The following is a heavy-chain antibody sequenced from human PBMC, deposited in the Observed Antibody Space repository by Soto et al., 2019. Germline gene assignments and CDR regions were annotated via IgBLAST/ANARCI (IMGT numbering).Heavy chain of an antibody. CDR2: IYPGDSDT. CDR1: GYSFTSYW. D-gene: IGHD3-3*01. Sequence: PGESLKISCKGSGYSFTSYWIGWVRQMPWKGLEWMGIIYPGDSDTRYSPSFQGQVTISADKSISTAYLQWSSLKASDTAMYYCARVPYYDFWSGYLQMDVWGQGPTVTVSS. V-gene: IGHV5-51*01. J-gene: IGHJ6*01. CDR3: ARVPYYDFWSGYLQMDV.